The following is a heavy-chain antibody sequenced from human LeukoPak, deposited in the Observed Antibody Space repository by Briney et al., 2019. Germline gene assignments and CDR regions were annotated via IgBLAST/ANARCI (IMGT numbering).Heavy chain of an antibody. Sequence: SQTLSLTCTVSGGSISSNDHYWGWIRQPPGKGLEWIGYIHHSGSTYYNPSLKSRVTISVETSKKQLSLKLRSVSVSDKAVYYCARAAITMALGIPAEAFDMWGQGTMVTVSS. D-gene: IGHD3-10*01. V-gene: IGHV4-30-4*08. CDR1: GGSISSNDHY. CDR3: ARAAITMALGIPAEAFDM. J-gene: IGHJ3*02. CDR2: IHHSGST.